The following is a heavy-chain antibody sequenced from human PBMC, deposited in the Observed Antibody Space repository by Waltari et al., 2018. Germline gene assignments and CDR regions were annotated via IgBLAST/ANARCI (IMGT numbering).Heavy chain of an antibody. CDR1: GFTFSSYS. V-gene: IGHV3-48*04. Sequence: EVQLVESGGGLVQPGGSLRLSCAASGFTFSSYSMNWVRQAPGKGLEGVSYISSSSSTIYYADSVKGRFTISRDNAKNSLYLQMNSLRAEDTAVYYCARDYSSSLAFDIWGQGTMVTVSS. CDR2: ISSSSSTI. D-gene: IGHD6-6*01. J-gene: IGHJ3*02. CDR3: ARDYSSSLAFDI.